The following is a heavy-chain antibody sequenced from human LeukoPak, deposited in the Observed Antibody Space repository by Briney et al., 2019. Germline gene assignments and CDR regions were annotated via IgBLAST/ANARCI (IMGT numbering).Heavy chain of an antibody. Sequence: GGSLRLSCAASGFTFSNARMSWVRQAPGKGLEWVGRIKSKTDGGTTDYAAPVKGRFTISRDDSKNTLYLQMNSLKTEDTAVYYCTTTSRYGDYGFDYWGQGTLVTVSS. CDR2: IKSKTDGGTT. J-gene: IGHJ4*02. CDR3: TTTSRYGDYGFDY. V-gene: IGHV3-15*01. D-gene: IGHD4-17*01. CDR1: GFTFSNAR.